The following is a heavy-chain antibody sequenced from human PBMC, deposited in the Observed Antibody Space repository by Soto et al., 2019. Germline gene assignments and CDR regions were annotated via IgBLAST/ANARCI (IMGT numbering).Heavy chain of an antibody. CDR2: ISGTGGTI. D-gene: IGHD4-17*01. CDR3: ASPTVTDAFDI. J-gene: IGHJ3*02. CDR1: GFTFSDYA. V-gene: IGHV3-23*01. Sequence: GSLRLSCAASGFTFSDYAMTWVRQAPGRGLEWVSIISGTGGTIYYADSVKGRFTISRDNSENTLYLQMNGLRGEDTALYFCASPTVTDAFDIWGQGTMVTVSS.